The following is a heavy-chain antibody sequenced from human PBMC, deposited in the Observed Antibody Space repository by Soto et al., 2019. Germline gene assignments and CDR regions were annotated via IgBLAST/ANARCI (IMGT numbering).Heavy chain of an antibody. V-gene: IGHV3-30*03. D-gene: IGHD2-2*01. CDR3: ATVSELRRTSPYYYYMDV. CDR1: GFTFSSYG. J-gene: IGHJ6*03. CDR2: ISNDGNKK. Sequence: GGSLRLSCAASGFTFSSYGMNWVRQAPGKGLEWVAVISNDGNKKDYADSVKDRFTISRDNSKNTLYLQMNSLRSEDTAVYYCATVSELRRTSPYYYYMDVWGKGTTVTVSS.